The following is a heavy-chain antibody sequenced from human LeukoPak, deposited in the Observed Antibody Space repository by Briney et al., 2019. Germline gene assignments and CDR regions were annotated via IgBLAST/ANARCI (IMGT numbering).Heavy chain of an antibody. J-gene: IGHJ4*02. Sequence: PGGSLRLSCAASGFTFSSYVINWVRQTPGKGLEWVSVISGSGTTTNYADSVKGRFTISRDNSKNTVYLQMNSLRAEDTAVYYCAPKTPITMVRGAMGYWGQGTLVTVSS. D-gene: IGHD3-10*01. V-gene: IGHV3-23*01. CDR2: ISGSGTTT. CDR1: GFTFSSYV. CDR3: APKTPITMVRGAMGY.